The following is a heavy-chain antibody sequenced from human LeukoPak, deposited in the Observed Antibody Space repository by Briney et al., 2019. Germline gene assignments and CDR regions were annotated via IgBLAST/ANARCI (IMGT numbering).Heavy chain of an antibody. V-gene: IGHV3-23*01. CDR2: ISGSGGDT. Sequence: GGSLRLSCAASGFTFSNFLMTWVRQAPGKGPEWVSAISGSGGDTYYADSVKGRFTISRDNSKNTLYLQMNSLRVEDTAIYYCARELPGAMIRGARGALDIWGQGTMVTVSS. CDR1: GFTFSNFL. CDR3: ARELPGAMIRGARGALDI. J-gene: IGHJ3*02. D-gene: IGHD3-10*01.